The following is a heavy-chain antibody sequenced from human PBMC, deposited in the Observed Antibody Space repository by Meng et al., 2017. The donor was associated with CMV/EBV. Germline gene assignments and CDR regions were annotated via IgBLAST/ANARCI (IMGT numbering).Heavy chain of an antibody. CDR1: GGTFSSYA. CDR3: ASGGFIVATILVVQNWFDP. V-gene: IGHV1-69*05. J-gene: IGHJ5*02. CDR2: IIPICGTA. D-gene: IGHD5-12*01. Sequence: SVKVSCKASGGTFSSYAISLVRQAPGQGLEWMGGIIPICGTANYAQKFQGRVTITTDESTSTAYMELSSLRSEDTAVYYCASGGFIVATILVVQNWFDPWGQGTLVTVSS.